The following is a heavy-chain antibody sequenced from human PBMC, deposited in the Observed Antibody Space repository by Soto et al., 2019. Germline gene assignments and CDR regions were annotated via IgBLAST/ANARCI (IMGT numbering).Heavy chain of an antibody. V-gene: IGHV3-53*01. CDR1: GFSVSIY. D-gene: IGHD5-12*01. CDR3: AGDYASGGYDF. CDR2: LSDRGTS. J-gene: IGHJ4*02. Sequence: GWSLRLSCAASGFSVSIYMSWVRQAPGKGLEWVSTLSDRGTSHYADSVTGRFSVSRDNSKNTLYLQMNGLRVDDTAIYYCAGDYASGGYDFRGQGTQVTVSS.